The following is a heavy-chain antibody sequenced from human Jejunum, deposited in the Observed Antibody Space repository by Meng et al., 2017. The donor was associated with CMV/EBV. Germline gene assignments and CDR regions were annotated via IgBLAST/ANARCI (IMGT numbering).Heavy chain of an antibody. J-gene: IGHJ4*02. CDR3: ARDRYCTNGVCYTHFDS. CDR2: VSSVSSYT. V-gene: IGHV3-11*06. Sequence: GPRVESGGGLVKPGGSLRLSCAASGFTFEDYYMNWIRQAPGKGLEWVSSVSSVSSYTNYADSVKGRFTISRDNAKNSLYLQMNSLRAEDTAVYYCARDRYCTNGVCYTHFDSWGQGTLVTVSS. CDR1: GFTFEDYY. D-gene: IGHD2-8*01.